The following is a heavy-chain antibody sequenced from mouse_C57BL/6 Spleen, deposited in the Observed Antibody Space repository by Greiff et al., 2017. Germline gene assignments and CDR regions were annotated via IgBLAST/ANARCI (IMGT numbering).Heavy chain of an antibody. V-gene: IGHV14-2*01. CDR2: IDPEDGET. CDR1: GFNIKDYY. D-gene: IGHD1-1*01. J-gene: IGHJ4*01. CDR3: ARRGNYGSSYVYAMDY. Sequence: VQLQQSGAELVKPGASVKLSCTASGFNIKDYYMHWVKQRTEQGLEWIGRIDPEDGETKYAPKFQGKATITADTSSNTAYLQLSSLTSEDTAVYYCARRGNYGSSYVYAMDYWGQGTSVTVSS.